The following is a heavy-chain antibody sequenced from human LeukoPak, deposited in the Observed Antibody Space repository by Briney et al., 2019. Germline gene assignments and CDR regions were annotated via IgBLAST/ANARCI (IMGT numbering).Heavy chain of an antibody. J-gene: IGHJ4*02. CDR3: ARDGRDPNCFDY. Sequence: GGSLRLSCAASGFTFSSYSMNWVRQAPGKGLEWISSISSSSSYIYYADSVKGRFTISRDNAKNSLYLQMNSLRAEDTAVYYCARDGRDPNCFDYWGQGTLVTVSS. CDR1: GFTFSSYS. CDR2: ISSSSSYI. V-gene: IGHV3-21*01.